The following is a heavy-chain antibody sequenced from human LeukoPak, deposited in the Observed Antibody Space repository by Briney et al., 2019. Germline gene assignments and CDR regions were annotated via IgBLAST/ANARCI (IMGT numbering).Heavy chain of an antibody. CDR1: GGSISSSNW. CDR3: ARHSAGSSWYFWFDP. Sequence: SGTLSLTCAVSGGSISSSNWWSWVRQPPGKGLEWIGEIYHSGSTNYNPSLKSRVTISVDKSKNQFSLKLSSVTAADTAVYYCARHSAGSSWYFWFDPWGQGTLVTVSS. J-gene: IGHJ5*02. V-gene: IGHV4-4*02. CDR2: IYHSGST. D-gene: IGHD6-13*01.